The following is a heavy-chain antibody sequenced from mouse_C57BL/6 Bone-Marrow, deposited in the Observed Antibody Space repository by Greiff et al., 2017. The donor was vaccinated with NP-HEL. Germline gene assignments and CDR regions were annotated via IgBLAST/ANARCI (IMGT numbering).Heavy chain of an antibody. J-gene: IGHJ3*01. Sequence: EVKLVESGGGLVQPGGSLKLSCAASGFTFSDYYMYWVRQTPEKRLEWVAYISNGGGSTYYPDTVKGRFTISRDNAKNTLYLQMSLLKSEHTAMYYCASQSYGSSSAWFAYWGQGTLVTVSA. CDR1: GFTFSDYY. CDR3: ASQSYGSSSAWFAY. CDR2: ISNGGGST. D-gene: IGHD1-1*01. V-gene: IGHV5-12*01.